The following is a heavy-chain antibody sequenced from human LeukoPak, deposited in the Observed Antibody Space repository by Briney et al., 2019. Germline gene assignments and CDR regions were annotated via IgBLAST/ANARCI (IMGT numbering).Heavy chain of an antibody. J-gene: IGHJ4*02. Sequence: SVKVSCKASGYTFTGYYMHWVRQAPGQGLEWMGGIIPIFGTANYAQKFQGRVTITADESTSTAYMELSSLRSEDTAVYYCARGAAEWELLGPFDYWGQGTLVTVSS. D-gene: IGHD1-26*01. V-gene: IGHV1-69*13. CDR3: ARGAAEWELLGPFDY. CDR1: GYTFTGYY. CDR2: IIPIFGTA.